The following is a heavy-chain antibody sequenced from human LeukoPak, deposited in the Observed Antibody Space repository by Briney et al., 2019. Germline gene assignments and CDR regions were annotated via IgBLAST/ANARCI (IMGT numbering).Heavy chain of an antibody. CDR2: INHSGST. Sequence: SETLSLTCAVYGGSFSGYYWSWIRQPPGKGLEWVGEINHSGSTNYNPSLKSRVTISVDTSKNQFSLKLSSVTAADTAVYYCARASGSYFDFGGQGTLVTVSS. CDR3: ARASGSYFDF. J-gene: IGHJ4*02. D-gene: IGHD1-26*01. CDR1: GGSFSGYY. V-gene: IGHV4-34*01.